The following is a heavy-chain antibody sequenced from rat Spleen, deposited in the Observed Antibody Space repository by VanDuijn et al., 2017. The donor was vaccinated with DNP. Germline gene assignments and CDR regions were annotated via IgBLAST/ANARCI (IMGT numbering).Heavy chain of an antibody. CDR3: ARPHYNNQGGFAY. Sequence: EVQLVESGGGLVLPGGSLKLSCAASGFSFSKHDMAWVRQAPMKGLEWVATVATNGAGNTYYQDSVKGRFTISRDNAKSTLYLQMNSLRSEDMATYYCARPHYNNQGGFAYWGQGTLVTVSS. CDR2: VATNGAGNT. J-gene: IGHJ3*01. CDR1: GFSFSKHD. D-gene: IGHD1-10*01. V-gene: IGHV5-25*01.